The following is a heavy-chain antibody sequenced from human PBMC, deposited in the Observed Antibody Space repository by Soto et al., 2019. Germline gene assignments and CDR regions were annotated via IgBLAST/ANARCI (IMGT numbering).Heavy chain of an antibody. CDR1: GYSFTSYW. CDR2: IYPGDSDT. V-gene: IGHV5-51*01. J-gene: IGHJ5*02. Sequence: PGESLKISCKGSGYSFTSYWIGWVRQMPGKGLEWMGIIYPGDSDTRYSPYFQGQVTISADKSISTAYLQWSSLKASDTALYYCARMFRIPRGPGGSYWRGVDNWFDPWGQGTLVTVSS. D-gene: IGHD1-26*01. CDR3: ARMFRIPRGPGGSYWRGVDNWFDP.